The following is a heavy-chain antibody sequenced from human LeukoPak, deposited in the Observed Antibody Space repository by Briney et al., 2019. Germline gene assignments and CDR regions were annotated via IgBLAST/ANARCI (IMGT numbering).Heavy chain of an antibody. D-gene: IGHD4-17*01. CDR3: ARGDYGDYDFDY. Sequence: ASVKVSCKASGYTFTSYGINWVRQAPGQGLEWMGWISAYNGNTNYAQMVQGRVTMTTDTSTSTAYMELRSLRSDDTAVYYCARGDYGDYDFDYWGQGTLVTVSS. CDR1: GYTFTSYG. CDR2: ISAYNGNT. V-gene: IGHV1-18*01. J-gene: IGHJ4*02.